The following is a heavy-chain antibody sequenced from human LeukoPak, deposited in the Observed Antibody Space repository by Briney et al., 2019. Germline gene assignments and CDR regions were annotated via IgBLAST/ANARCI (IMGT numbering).Heavy chain of an antibody. CDR3: ASLWSHYYYYYYMDV. CDR1: GGSISSSSYY. Sequence: SKTLSLTCTVSGGSISSSSYYWGWIRQPPGKGLEWIGSIYYSGSTYYNPSLKSRVTISVDTSKNQFSLKLSSVTAADTAVYYCASLWSHYYYYYYMDVWGKGTTVTVSS. J-gene: IGHJ6*03. V-gene: IGHV4-39*01. D-gene: IGHD3-10*01. CDR2: IYYSGST.